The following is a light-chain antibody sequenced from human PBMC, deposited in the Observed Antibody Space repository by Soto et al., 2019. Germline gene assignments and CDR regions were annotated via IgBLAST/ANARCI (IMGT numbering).Light chain of an antibody. CDR2: GAF. CDR1: QSVTYN. Sequence: EIVMTQSPATLHVSPGETATLSCRASQSVTYNLAWYQQKPGQGPRLLIYGAFTRATGNPARFSGSGPGTECTHTISSLQSEDFAVYYCQQYKNWPPLTFGGGTKVEIK. CDR3: QQYKNWPPLT. V-gene: IGKV3-15*01. J-gene: IGKJ4*01.